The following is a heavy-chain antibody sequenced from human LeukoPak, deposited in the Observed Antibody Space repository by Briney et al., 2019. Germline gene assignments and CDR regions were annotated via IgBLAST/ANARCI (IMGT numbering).Heavy chain of an antibody. CDR2: INPNSGGT. CDR3: ARDTMVRGVIFWFDP. CDR1: GYTFTGYH. D-gene: IGHD3-10*01. Sequence: ASVKVSCKASGYTFTGYHMHWVRQAPGQGLEWMGWINPNSGGTNYAQKFQGRVTMTRDTSISTAYMELSRLRSDDTAVYYCARDTMVRGVIFWFDPWGQGTLVTVSS. J-gene: IGHJ5*02. V-gene: IGHV1-2*02.